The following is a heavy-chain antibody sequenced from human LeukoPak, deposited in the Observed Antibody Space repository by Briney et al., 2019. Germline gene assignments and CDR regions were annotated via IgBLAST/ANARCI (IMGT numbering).Heavy chain of an antibody. CDR3: ARDYSGYDYSIAFDI. J-gene: IGHJ3*02. CDR2: IYYSGST. Sequence: SETLSLTCTVSGGSISSSSYYWGWIRQPPGKGLEWIGSIYYSGSTYYNPSLKSRVTISVDTSKNQFSLKLSSVTAADTAVYYCARDYSGYDYSIAFDIWGQGTMVTVSS. V-gene: IGHV4-39*07. D-gene: IGHD5-12*01. CDR1: GGSISSSSYY.